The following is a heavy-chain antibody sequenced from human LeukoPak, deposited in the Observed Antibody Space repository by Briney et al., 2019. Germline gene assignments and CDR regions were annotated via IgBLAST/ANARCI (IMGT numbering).Heavy chain of an antibody. D-gene: IGHD3-9*01. V-gene: IGHV4-59*01. CDR3: ARVAYDILTGYYVADY. CDR2: IYYSGST. CDR1: GGSISSYY. Sequence: SETLSLTCTVSGGSISSYYWSWLRQPPGKGLEWIGYIYYSGSTNYNPSLKSRVTISVDTSKNQFSLKLSSVTAADTAVYYCARVAYDILTGYYVADYWGQGTLVTVSS. J-gene: IGHJ4*02.